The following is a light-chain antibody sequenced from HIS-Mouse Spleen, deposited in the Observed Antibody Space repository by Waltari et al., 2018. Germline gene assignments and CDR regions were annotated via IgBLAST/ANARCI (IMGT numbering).Light chain of an antibody. J-gene: IGLJ3*02. CDR3: CSYAGSYTWV. CDR1: TSAAWVYKH. V-gene: IGLV2-11*01. CDR2: DVS. Sequence: QSALTQPRSVSGSPGQSVPISRTGTTSAAWVYKHVCRYQPHPGKAPKLMIYDVSKRPSGVPDRFSGSKSGNTASLTISGLQAEDEADYYCCSYAGSYTWVFGGGTKLTVL.